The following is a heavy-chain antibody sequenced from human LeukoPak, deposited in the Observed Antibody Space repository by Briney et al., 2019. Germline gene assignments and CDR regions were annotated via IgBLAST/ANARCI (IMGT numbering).Heavy chain of an antibody. CDR1: GFTFSTYA. V-gene: IGHV3-30*01. Sequence: GGSLRLSCAASGFTFSTYAMHWVRQAPGKGLEWVAVISYDGGNTYYADSVKGRFTISRDNSKNTLYLQLNSLRAEDTAVYYCARDSTYYYGSGSSGPHYFDYWGQGTLVTVSS. D-gene: IGHD3-10*01. CDR3: ARDSTYYYGSGSSGPHYFDY. CDR2: ISYDGGNT. J-gene: IGHJ4*02.